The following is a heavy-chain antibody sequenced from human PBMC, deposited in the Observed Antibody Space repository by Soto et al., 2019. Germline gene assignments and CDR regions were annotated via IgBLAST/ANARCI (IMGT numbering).Heavy chain of an antibody. J-gene: IGHJ4*02. Sequence: QVQLLQSGAEVKKPGASVKVSCKVSGHTLTELSMHWVRQAPGRGLEWMGGFDPEDGETIFAQKFQGRVTMTEDTSTDSTYMELTSLRPEDTAVYYCAAGGTRWLPSPFDYWGQGTLVTISS. CDR2: FDPEDGET. CDR3: AAGGTRWLPSPFDY. V-gene: IGHV1-24*01. CDR1: GHTLTELS. D-gene: IGHD1-1*01.